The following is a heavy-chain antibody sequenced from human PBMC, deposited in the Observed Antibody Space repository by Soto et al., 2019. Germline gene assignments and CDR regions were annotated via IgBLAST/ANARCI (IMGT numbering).Heavy chain of an antibody. Sequence: KSSETLSLTCAVYGGSFSGYYWSWIRQPPGKGLEWIGEINHSGSTNYNPSLKSRVTISVDTSKNQFSLKLSSVTAADTAVYYCARGLGGWDQDYWGQGTLVTVSS. CDR3: ARGLGGWDQDY. J-gene: IGHJ4*02. CDR1: GGSFSGYY. CDR2: INHSGST. D-gene: IGHD1-26*01. V-gene: IGHV4-34*01.